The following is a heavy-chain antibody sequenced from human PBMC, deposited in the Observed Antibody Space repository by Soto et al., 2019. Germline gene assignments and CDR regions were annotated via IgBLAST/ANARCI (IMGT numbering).Heavy chain of an antibody. D-gene: IGHD3-22*01. CDR3: ASERDSSGYYFDY. CDR2: INAGNGNT. Sequence: ASVKVSCKASGYTFTSYAMHWVRKAPGQRLEWMGWINAGNGNTKYSQKFQGRVTITRDTSASTAYMELSSLRSEDTAVYYCASERDSSGYYFDYWGQGTLVTVSS. CDR1: GYTFTSYA. V-gene: IGHV1-3*01. J-gene: IGHJ4*02.